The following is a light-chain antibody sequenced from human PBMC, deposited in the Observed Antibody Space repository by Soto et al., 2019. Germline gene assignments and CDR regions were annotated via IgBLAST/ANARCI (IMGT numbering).Light chain of an antibody. V-gene: IGKV1-5*03. Sequence: DIQMTQSPSTLSASEGDRVTISCRASQSVSIWLAWYQQKPGRAPKLLIYKSSILESGVPSRFSGSGSGTEFTLTISSMQPDDFATFYCQQYNGYSRTFGQGTKVDIK. CDR3: QQYNGYSRT. CDR2: KSS. J-gene: IGKJ1*01. CDR1: QSVSIW.